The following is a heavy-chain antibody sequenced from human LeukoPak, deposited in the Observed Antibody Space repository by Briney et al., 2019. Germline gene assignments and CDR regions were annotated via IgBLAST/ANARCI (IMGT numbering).Heavy chain of an antibody. J-gene: IGHJ6*04. CDR2: IFNTGIT. CDR3: ARNLPGRTEDV. Sequence: SETLSLTCSVSGGSVSSYYWSWIRQPPGKGLEWIGYIFNTGITSYNPSLNSRVIISVDTSKNQFSLKIYSVTAADTAVYYCARNLPGRTEDVWGKGTTVTVSS. V-gene: IGHV4-59*02. CDR1: GGSVSSYY.